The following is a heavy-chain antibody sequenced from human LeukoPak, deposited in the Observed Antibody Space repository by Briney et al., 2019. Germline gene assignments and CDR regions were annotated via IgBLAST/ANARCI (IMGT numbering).Heavy chain of an antibody. CDR1: GFTFSSYG. D-gene: IGHD3-22*01. V-gene: IGHV3-30*18. CDR3: AKDLAFTMIVVVITKNFDY. CDR2: ISYDGSNK. Sequence: PGGSLRLSCAASGFTFSSYGMHWVRQAPGKGLEWVAVISYDGSNKYYADSVKGRFTISRDNSKNTLYLQMNSLRAEDTAVYYCAKDLAFTMIVVVITKNFDYWGQGTLVTVSS. J-gene: IGHJ4*02.